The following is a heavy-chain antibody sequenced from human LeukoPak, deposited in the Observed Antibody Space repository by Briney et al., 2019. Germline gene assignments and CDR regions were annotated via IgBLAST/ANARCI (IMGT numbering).Heavy chain of an antibody. CDR2: INSDGSST. J-gene: IGHJ6*02. V-gene: IGHV3-74*01. D-gene: IGHD3-10*01. CDR3: ARGDLYYGSGSPTYGMDV. CDR1: GFTFSSYW. Sequence: GGSLRLSCAASGFTFSSYWMHWVRQAPGKGLVWFSRINSDGSSTSYADSVKGRFTISRDNAKNTLYLQMNSLRAEDTAVYYCARGDLYYGSGSPTYGMDVWGQGTTVTVSS.